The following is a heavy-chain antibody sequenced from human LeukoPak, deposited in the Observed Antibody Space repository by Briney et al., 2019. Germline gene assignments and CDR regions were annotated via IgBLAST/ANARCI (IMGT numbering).Heavy chain of an antibody. V-gene: IGHV3-30*03. Sequence: GGSLRLSCAASGFTFSRNGMHWVRQAPGKALEWVAVISFDGTNSYYADSVKGRFTISRDNSRNTLYLQMNSLRAEDTAVYYCAREQAIVGATIAFDIWGQGTMVTVSS. J-gene: IGHJ3*02. D-gene: IGHD1-26*01. CDR3: AREQAIVGATIAFDI. CDR2: ISFDGTNS. CDR1: GFTFSRNG.